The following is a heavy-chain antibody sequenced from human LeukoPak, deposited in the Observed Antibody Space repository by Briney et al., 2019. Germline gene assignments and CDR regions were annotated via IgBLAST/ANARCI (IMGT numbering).Heavy chain of an antibody. CDR3: ARRDYYYYMDV. Sequence: PSETLSLTCGVYDGTFSHYYWTWIRQPPGKGLEWIGEINHSGSTNYNPSLRSPFTISVDASKSQFSLKLNSVTAADTAVYYCARRDYYYYMDVWGEGTTVTVSS. CDR1: DGTFSHYY. J-gene: IGHJ6*03. V-gene: IGHV4-34*01. CDR2: INHSGST.